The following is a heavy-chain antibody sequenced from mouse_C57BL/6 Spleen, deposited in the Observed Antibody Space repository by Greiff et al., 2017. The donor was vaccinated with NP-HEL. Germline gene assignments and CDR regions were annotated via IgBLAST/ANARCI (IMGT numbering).Heavy chain of an antibody. V-gene: IGHV10-1*01. CDR3: VRRIAHVYAMDY. Sequence: EVQLVASGGGLVQPKGSLKLSCAASGFSFNTYAMNWVSQAPGKGLEWVARIRSKSNNYASYYAVSVKARFTISRDESESMLYLQMNSLKTEDTAMYYCVRRIAHVYAMDYWGQGTSVTVSS. J-gene: IGHJ4*01. CDR2: IRSKSNNYAS. D-gene: IGHD1-3*01. CDR1: GFSFNTYA.